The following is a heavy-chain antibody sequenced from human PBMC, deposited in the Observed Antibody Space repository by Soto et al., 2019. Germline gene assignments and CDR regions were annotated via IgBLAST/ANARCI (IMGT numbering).Heavy chain of an antibody. J-gene: IGHJ4*02. V-gene: IGHV1-18*01. Sequence: QVHLVQSGAEVKRPGASVKVSCKGSGYDFTTYGNTWVRQAPGQGLEWMGWISAHNGNTNYAQKLQGRVTVTRDTSTSTAYMELRSLRSDDTAVYYCARGRYGDYWGQGALVTVSS. CDR2: ISAHNGNT. CDR1: GYDFTTYG. CDR3: ARGRYGDY. D-gene: IGHD1-1*01.